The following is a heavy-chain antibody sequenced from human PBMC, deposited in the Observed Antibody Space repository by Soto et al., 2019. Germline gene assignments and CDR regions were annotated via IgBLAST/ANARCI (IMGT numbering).Heavy chain of an antibody. D-gene: IGHD5-18*01. J-gene: IGHJ6*02. Sequence: SRPTLVNHTQTLTLTGTFSGFSLSTSGEGVGWNRKPPGKALEWLALIYWNDDKHYSPSLKSRLTITKDTSKNQVVLTMTNMDPVDTATYYCAHGYSYGPGYYYHGMDVWGQGTTVTVSS. V-gene: IGHV2-5*01. CDR2: IYWNDDK. CDR3: AHGYSYGPGYYYHGMDV. CDR1: GFSLSTSGEG.